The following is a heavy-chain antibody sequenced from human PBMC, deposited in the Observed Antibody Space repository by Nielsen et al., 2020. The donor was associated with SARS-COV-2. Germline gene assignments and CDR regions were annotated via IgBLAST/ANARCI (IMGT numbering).Heavy chain of an antibody. CDR1: GYSFTSYW. V-gene: IGHV5-51*01. CDR2: IYPGDSDT. D-gene: IGHD4-17*01. Sequence: GESLKISCKGSGYSFTSYWIGWVRQMPGKGLEWMGIIYPGDSDTRYSPSFQGQVTISADKSISTAYLQWSSLKASDTAMYYCARQSLMTTVTTGSYYYGMDVWAKGPRSPSP. CDR3: ARQSLMTTVTTGSYYYGMDV. J-gene: IGHJ6*02.